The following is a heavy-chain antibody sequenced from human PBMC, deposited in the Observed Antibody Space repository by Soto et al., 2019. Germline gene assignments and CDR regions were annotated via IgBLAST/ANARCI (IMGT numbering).Heavy chain of an antibody. Sequence: PGGSLRLSCAASGFTFRSYGMHWVSKDPGKGLEWVAVIWNDGSERYYADSVKGRFTISRDNSKNTLDLQMNSLRAEDTAVYYCARDRAGVGYNIDVWGQGTTVTVSS. J-gene: IGHJ6*02. CDR1: GFTFRSYG. CDR3: ARDRAGVGYNIDV. V-gene: IGHV3-33*01. D-gene: IGHD5-12*01. CDR2: IWNDGSER.